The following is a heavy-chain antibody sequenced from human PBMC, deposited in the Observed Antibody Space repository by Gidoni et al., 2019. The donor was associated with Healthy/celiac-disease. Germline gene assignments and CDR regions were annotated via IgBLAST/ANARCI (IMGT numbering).Heavy chain of an antibody. CDR2: IYTSGST. J-gene: IGHJ3*02. D-gene: IGHD1-26*01. CDR3: ARDGATMIRDAFDI. Sequence: QVQLQESGPGLVKPSETLSLTCTVSVGSISSYYWSWIRQPAGKGLEWIGRIYTSGSTNYNPSLKSRVTMSVDTSKNQFSLKLSSVTAADTAVYYCARDGATMIRDAFDIWGQGTMVTVSS. V-gene: IGHV4-4*07. CDR1: VGSISSYY.